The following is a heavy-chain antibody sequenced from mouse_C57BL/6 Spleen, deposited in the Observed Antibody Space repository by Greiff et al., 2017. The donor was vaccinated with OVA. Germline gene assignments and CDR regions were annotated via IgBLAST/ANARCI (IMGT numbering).Heavy chain of an antibody. J-gene: IGHJ3*01. CDR2: LHPSDSDT. CDR3: AIWGEFAD. CDR1: GYTFTSYW. Sequence: QVQLQQPGAELVKPGASVKVSCKASGYTFTSYWMHWVKQRPGQGLEWIGRLHPSDSDTNYNQKFKGKATVTVDESSSTAYMQLSSRTSEDAAVYYWAIWGEFADWGQGTLVTGSA. V-gene: IGHV1-74*01.